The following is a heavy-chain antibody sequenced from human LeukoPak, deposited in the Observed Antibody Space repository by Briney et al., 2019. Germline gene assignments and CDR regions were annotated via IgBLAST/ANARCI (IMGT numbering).Heavy chain of an antibody. D-gene: IGHD5-18*01. Sequence: SETLSLTCTVSGYSISSGYYWGWIRQSPGKGLEWIEIISHSGSTYDNPSLKSRVTISLDTSKNQISLRLRSVTAADTAVYYCARGGPAMALDYWGQGTLVTASS. CDR1: GYSISSGYY. J-gene: IGHJ4*02. CDR2: ISHSGST. V-gene: IGHV4-38-2*02. CDR3: ARGGPAMALDY.